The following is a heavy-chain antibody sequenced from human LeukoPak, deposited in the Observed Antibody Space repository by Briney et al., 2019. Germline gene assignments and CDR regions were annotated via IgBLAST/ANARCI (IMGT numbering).Heavy chain of an antibody. V-gene: IGHV4-34*01. D-gene: IGHD3-10*01. J-gene: IGHJ4*02. CDR3: ARNSMVRGVIIHY. CDR1: SGSFSGYY. Sequence: SETLSLTCAVYSGSFSGYYWSWIRQPPGKGLEWIGEINHSGSTNYNPSLKSRVTISVDTSKNQFSLKLSSVTAADTAVYYCARNSMVRGVIIHYWGQGTLVTVSS. CDR2: INHSGST.